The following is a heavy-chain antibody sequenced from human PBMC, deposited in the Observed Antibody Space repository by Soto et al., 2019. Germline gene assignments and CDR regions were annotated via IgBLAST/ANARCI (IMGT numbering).Heavy chain of an antibody. V-gene: IGHV1-18*04. Sequence: QVPLVQSGPDLKRPGASMKVSCKASGYTFTSYGISWVRQAPGQGLEWMAWISPLKGRTQYSQKAQGRVTLSTDTSSNTAYMEMTTLRVDDTAVYYCAMDYGDRPEYFKHWGQGPLVTVS. CDR2: ISPLKGRT. CDR1: GYTFTSYG. CDR3: AMDYGDRPEYFKH. D-gene: IGHD4-17*01. J-gene: IGHJ1*01.